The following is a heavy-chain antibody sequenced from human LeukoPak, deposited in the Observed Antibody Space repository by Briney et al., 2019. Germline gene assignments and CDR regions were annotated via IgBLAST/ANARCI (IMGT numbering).Heavy chain of an antibody. CDR3: AREGRGYSAYDRRGAIDY. V-gene: IGHV3-23*01. CDR1: GFTFSSYA. Sequence: QTGGSLRLSCAASGFTFSSYAMSWVRQAPGKGLEWVSAISGSSGSTYYADSVKGRFTISRDNAKNSLYLQMNSLRAEDTAVYYCAREGRGYSAYDRRGAIDYWGQGTLVIVSS. CDR2: ISGSSGST. J-gene: IGHJ4*02. D-gene: IGHD5-12*01.